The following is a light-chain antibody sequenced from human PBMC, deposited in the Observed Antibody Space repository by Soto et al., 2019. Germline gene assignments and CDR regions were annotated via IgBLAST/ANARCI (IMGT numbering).Light chain of an antibody. CDR1: SSDVGGYNY. J-gene: IGLJ2*01. V-gene: IGLV2-14*01. CDR2: EVS. Sequence: QSALTQPASVSGSTGQSITISCTGTSSDVGGYNYVSWYQQHPGKAPKLMIYEVSNRHSGVANRFSGSKSGNTASLTISGLQAGDEADYYCSSYTSSSTLGVFGGGTKLTVL. CDR3: SSYTSSSTLGV.